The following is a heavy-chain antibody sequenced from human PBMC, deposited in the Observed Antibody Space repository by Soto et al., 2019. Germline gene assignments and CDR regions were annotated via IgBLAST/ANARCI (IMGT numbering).Heavy chain of an antibody. V-gene: IGHV1-8*01. CDR1: GYTFTSYD. Sequence: QVQLVQSGAEVKKPGASVKVSCKASGYTFTSYDINWVRQATGQGLEWMGWINPNSGNTGYAQKFQGRVTMTRNTSISTAYMELSSLRSEDTAVYYCARGSLGYCSSTSCFSYYYYMDVWGKGTTVTVSS. J-gene: IGHJ6*03. CDR3: ARGSLGYCSSTSCFSYYYYMDV. D-gene: IGHD2-2*01. CDR2: INPNSGNT.